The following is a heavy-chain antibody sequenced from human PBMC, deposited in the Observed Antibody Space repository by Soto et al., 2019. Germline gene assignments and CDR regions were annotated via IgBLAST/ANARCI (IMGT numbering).Heavy chain of an antibody. J-gene: IGHJ4*02. CDR3: ARGTLRYFDWFQFDY. CDR2: INHSGST. V-gene: IGHV4-34*01. D-gene: IGHD3-9*01. Sequence: PSETLSLTCAVYGGSFSGYYWSWIRQPPGKGLEWIGEINHSGSTNYNPSLKSRVTISVDTSKNQFSLKLSSVTAADTAVYYCARGTLRYFDWFQFDYWGQGTLVTVS. CDR1: GGSFSGYY.